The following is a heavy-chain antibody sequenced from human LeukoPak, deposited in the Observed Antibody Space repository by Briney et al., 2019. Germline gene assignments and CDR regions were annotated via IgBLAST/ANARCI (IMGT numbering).Heavy chain of an antibody. CDR3: ARGDYLSTGYYWFDP. V-gene: IGHV1-2*02. J-gene: IGHJ5*02. D-gene: IGHD3-22*01. Sequence: ASMKVSCKASRYTFSDYYMHWVRQAPGQGLEWMGWINPNSGGTNYAQKFQGRVTMTRDTSISTVCMELNRLRSDDTAVYYCARGDYLSTGYYWFDPWGQGTLVTVSS. CDR2: INPNSGGT. CDR1: RYTFSDYY.